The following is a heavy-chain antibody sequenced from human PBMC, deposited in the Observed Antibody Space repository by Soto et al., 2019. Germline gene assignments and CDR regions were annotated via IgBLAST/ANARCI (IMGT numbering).Heavy chain of an antibody. CDR1: GYTFRTYW. CDR3: AKTDGYEVEY. Sequence: GESLKISCKGSGYTFRTYWIAWVRQMPGKGLEWMGSIYPGDSDTTYSPSIQGQVTISADKSSTTVYLQWNTLKASDTAMYYCAKTDGYEVEYWGQGTQVTVSS. V-gene: IGHV5-51*01. J-gene: IGHJ4*02. CDR2: IYPGDSDT. D-gene: IGHD5-18*01.